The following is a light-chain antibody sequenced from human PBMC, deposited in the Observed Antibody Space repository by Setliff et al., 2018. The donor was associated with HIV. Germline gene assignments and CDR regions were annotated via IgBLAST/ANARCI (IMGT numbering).Light chain of an antibody. J-gene: IGLJ2*01. Sequence: QSALTQPASVSGSPGQSITISCTGGNSDIGPYTFVSWYQQHPGKAPKLLIYDVTNQPSGVSSRFSASKSGNTASLTISGLRTEGEADYYCSSSTGTNTDVLFGGGTKVTVL. CDR1: NSDIGPYTF. V-gene: IGLV2-14*03. CDR2: DVT. CDR3: SSSTGTNTDVL.